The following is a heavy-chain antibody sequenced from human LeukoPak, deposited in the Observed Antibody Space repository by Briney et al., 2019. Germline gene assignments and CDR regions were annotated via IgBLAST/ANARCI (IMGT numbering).Heavy chain of an antibody. CDR3: ARLQYFDWLFQAPGSFDY. J-gene: IGHJ4*02. V-gene: IGHV4-39*01. CDR2: IYYSGST. Sequence: SETLSLTCTVSGGSISSSSYYWGWIRQPPGKGLEWIGSIYYSGSTYYNPSLKSRVTISVDTSKNQFSLKLSSVTAADTAVYYCARLQYFDWLFQAPGSFDYWGQGTLVTVSS. CDR1: GGSISSSSYY. D-gene: IGHD3-9*01.